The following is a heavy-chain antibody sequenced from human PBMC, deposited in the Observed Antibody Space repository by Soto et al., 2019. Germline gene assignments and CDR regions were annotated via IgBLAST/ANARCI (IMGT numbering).Heavy chain of an antibody. V-gene: IGHV3-23*01. J-gene: IGHJ3*02. CDR2: ILVGGST. CDR3: AKATATSGGAFEI. CDR1: GFICSSYD. D-gene: IGHD1-1*01. Sequence: VGSLRLSCAVSGFICSSYDMSWVRQAPGKGLEWVSTILVGGSTHYEDSVKGRFTISRDTSKNTVYLQMNSLTAGDTASYYCAKATATSGGAFEIYGQGTMVT.